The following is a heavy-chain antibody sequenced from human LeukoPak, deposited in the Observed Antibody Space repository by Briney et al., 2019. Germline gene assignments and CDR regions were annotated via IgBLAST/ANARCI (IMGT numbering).Heavy chain of an antibody. CDR1: GFTFSSYS. CDR2: ISSSSSYI. D-gene: IGHD5-18*01. V-gene: IGHV3-21*01. Sequence: GGSLRLSCAASGFTFSSYSMNWVRQAPGKGLEWVSSISSSSSYIYYADSVKGRFTISRDNAKNSLYLQMNNLRAEDTAVYYCARASTQPDTEDYWGQGTLVTVSS. J-gene: IGHJ4*02. CDR3: ARASTQPDTEDY.